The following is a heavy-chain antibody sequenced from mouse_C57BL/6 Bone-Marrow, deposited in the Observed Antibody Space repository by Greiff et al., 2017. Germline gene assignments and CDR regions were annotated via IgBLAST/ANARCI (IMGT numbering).Heavy chain of an antibody. Sequence: VQLQQSGAELVRPGASVKLSCTASGFNIKDDYMHWVKQRPEQGLEWIGWIDPENGDTEYASKFQGKATITADTSSNTAYLQLSSLTSEDTAVYYCTFLYYDYDGGGYFDVWGTGTTVTVSS. CDR3: TFLYYDYDGGGYFDV. V-gene: IGHV14-4*01. CDR1: GFNIKDDY. D-gene: IGHD2-4*01. J-gene: IGHJ1*03. CDR2: IDPENGDT.